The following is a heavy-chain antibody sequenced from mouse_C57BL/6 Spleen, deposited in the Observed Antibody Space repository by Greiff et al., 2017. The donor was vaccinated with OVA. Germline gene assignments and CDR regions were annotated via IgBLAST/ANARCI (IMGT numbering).Heavy chain of an antibody. J-gene: IGHJ1*03. D-gene: IGHD1-1*01. Sequence: VQLQQPGAELVLPGASVKLSCKASGYTFTSYWMHWVKQRPGPGLEWIGEIDPSDSYTNYNHKFTGKSTLTVDKSSSTAYRQLSSLTAEDSAVYYCAYYYGSSYGYFDVWGTGTTVTVSS. CDR3: AYYYGSSYGYFDV. CDR2: IDPSDSYT. V-gene: IGHV1-69*01. CDR1: GYTFTSYW.